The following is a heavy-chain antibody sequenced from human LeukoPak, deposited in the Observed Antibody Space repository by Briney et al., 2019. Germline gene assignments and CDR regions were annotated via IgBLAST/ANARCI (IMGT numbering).Heavy chain of an antibody. J-gene: IGHJ3*02. V-gene: IGHV1-69*05. D-gene: IGHD6-13*01. CDR1: GGTFSSYA. Sequence: SVKVSCKASGGTFSSYAISWVRQAPGQGLEWMGGIIPIFGTANYALKFRGRVTITTDESTSTAYMELSSLRSEDTAVYYCAREPQLAAAAIDAFDIWGQGTMVTVSS. CDR3: AREPQLAAAAIDAFDI. CDR2: IIPIFGTA.